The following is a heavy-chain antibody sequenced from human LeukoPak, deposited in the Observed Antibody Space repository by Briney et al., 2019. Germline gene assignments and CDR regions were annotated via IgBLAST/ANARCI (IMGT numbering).Heavy chain of an antibody. CDR2: IIPFFGAA. J-gene: IGHJ3*02. Sequence: SVKVSCKASGGTFSRYVISWVGQAPGHGRKWMGGIIPFFGAANYAQKFQGRVTITTDESTSTAYMELRSLRSDDTAVYYCARDRGSGWYGVPGRDAFDIWGQGTMVTVSS. CDR1: GGTFSRYV. CDR3: ARDRGSGWYGVPGRDAFDI. V-gene: IGHV1-69*05. D-gene: IGHD6-19*01.